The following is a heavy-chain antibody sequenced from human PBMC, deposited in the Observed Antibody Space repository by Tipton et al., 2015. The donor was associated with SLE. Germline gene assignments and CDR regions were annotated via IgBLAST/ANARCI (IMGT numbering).Heavy chain of an antibody. CDR1: GYNFTSYA. V-gene: IGHV1-18*01. J-gene: IGHJ3*02. CDR3: ARDVTIFGVVISAFDI. D-gene: IGHD3-3*01. CDR2: ISAYNGNT. Sequence: QVQLVQSGAEVKKPGASVKVSCKASGYNFTSYAFSWVRQAPGQGLEWMGWISAYNGNTDYAQKLQGRVTMTTDTSTSTAYMELRSLRSDDTAVYYCARDVTIFGVVISAFDIWGQGTMVTVSS.